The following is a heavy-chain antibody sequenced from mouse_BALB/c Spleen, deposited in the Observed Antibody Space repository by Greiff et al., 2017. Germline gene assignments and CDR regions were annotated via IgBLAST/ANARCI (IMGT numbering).Heavy chain of an antibody. CDR3: ARKNGNYWFAY. J-gene: IGHJ3*01. D-gene: IGHD2-1*01. V-gene: IGHV3-6*02. Sequence: VQLKESGPGLVKPSQSLSLTCSVTGYSITSGYYWNWIRQFPGNKLEWMGYISYDGSNNYNPSLKNRISITRDTSKNQFFLKLNSVTTEDTATYYCARKNGNYWFAYWGQGTLVTVSA. CDR2: ISYDGSN. CDR1: GYSITSGYY.